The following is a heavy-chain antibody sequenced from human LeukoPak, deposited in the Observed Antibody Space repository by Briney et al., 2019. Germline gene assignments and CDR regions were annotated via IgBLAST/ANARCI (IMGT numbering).Heavy chain of an antibody. CDR3: ARRGPHPPDDWFDP. V-gene: IGHV5-51*01. D-gene: IGHD1-14*01. CDR2: IYPGDSDT. CDR1: GYIFTSYW. Sequence: GASLQISCKGSGYIFTSYWIGWGRQLPGKGLEWMGIIYPGDSDTRYSPSFQGQVTISADKSISTAYLQWSSLKASDTAMYYCARRGPHPPDDWFDPWGQGTLVTVSS. J-gene: IGHJ5*02.